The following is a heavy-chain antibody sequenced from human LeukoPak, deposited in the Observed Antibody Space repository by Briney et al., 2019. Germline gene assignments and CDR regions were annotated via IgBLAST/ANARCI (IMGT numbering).Heavy chain of an antibody. D-gene: IGHD3-10*01. J-gene: IGHJ4*02. CDR3: AREMGSTDY. Sequence: SETLSLTCAVYGGSFSGYYWSWIRQPPGKGLEWIGEINHSGSTNYNPSLKSRVTISVDTSKDQFSLKLSSVTAADTAVYYCAREMGSTDYWGQGTLVTVSS. CDR1: GGSFSGYY. V-gene: IGHV4-34*01. CDR2: INHSGST.